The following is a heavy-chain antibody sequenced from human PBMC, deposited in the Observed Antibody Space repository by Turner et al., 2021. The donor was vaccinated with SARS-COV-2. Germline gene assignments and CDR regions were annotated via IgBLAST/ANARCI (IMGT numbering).Heavy chain of an antibody. D-gene: IGHD2-15*01. V-gene: IGHV3-74*01. CDR1: GCTFSRYW. Sequence: EVQLVESGGGLLQPWGCHRLCCTDSGCTFSRYWMHWVRQAPGKWLVWVSRSKSDGSSTSYADSVKGRFTISRDNSKNTLYLQMNSLRAEDKAVYYSARDVVTATPGLDYWGQGTLVTVSS. CDR3: ARDVVTATPGLDY. CDR2: SKSDGSST. J-gene: IGHJ4*02.